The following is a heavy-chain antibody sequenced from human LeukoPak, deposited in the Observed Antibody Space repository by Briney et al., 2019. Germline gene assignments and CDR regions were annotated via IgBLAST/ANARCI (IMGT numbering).Heavy chain of an antibody. J-gene: IGHJ6*02. D-gene: IGHD1-26*01. CDR1: GYTFINYY. V-gene: IGHV1-2*02. CDR3: ARGQKNLPTPTTTTVYGMDV. Sequence: VASVKVSCKASGYTFINYYMHWVRQAPGQGLEWMGWIDPNSGDPNYAQKFQGRVTITADESTSTAYMELSSLRSEDTAVYYCARGQKNLPTPTTTTVYGMDVWGQGTTVTVSS. CDR2: IDPNSGDP.